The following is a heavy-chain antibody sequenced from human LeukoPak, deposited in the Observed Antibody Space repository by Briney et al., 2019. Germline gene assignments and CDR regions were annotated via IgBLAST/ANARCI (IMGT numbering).Heavy chain of an antibody. V-gene: IGHV4-4*02. CDR2: IYLYGTT. D-gene: IGHD7-27*01. Sequence: SETLSLTCSVSIGSISSSKWWSWVRQSPVKGLEWIGEIYLYGTTNYNPSFTSRVTMSVDRSRNQFSLKLTSVTAADTAIYYCARRPLGPIDFWGQGTLVTVSS. CDR1: IGSISSSKW. CDR3: ARRPLGPIDF. J-gene: IGHJ4*02.